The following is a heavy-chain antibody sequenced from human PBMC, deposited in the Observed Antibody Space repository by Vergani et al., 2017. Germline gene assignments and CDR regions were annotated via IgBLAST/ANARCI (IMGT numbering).Heavy chain of an antibody. CDR2: FNAGNGNT. V-gene: IGHV1-3*01. Sequence: QVQLVQSGAEVKKPGASVKVSCKASGYTFTSYAMHWVRQAPGQRLEWMGWFNAGNGNTKYSQKFQGRVPITRDTSASTAYMELSSLRSEDTAVYYCAKDHPYNWFDPWGQGTLVTVSS. CDR3: AKDHPYNWFDP. J-gene: IGHJ5*02. CDR1: GYTFTSYA.